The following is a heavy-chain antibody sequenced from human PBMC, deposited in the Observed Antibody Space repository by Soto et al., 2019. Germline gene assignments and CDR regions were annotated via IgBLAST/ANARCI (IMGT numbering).Heavy chain of an antibody. Sequence: SETLSLTCTVSGGSISSGGYYWSWIRQPPGKGLEWIGYIYYSGSTYYNPSLKSRVTISVDTSKNQFSLKLSSVTAADTAVYYCARVLVDIAVGDHFDYWGQGTLVTVSS. CDR2: IYYSGST. CDR3: ARVLVDIAVGDHFDY. V-gene: IGHV4-30-4*01. D-gene: IGHD6-19*01. J-gene: IGHJ4*02. CDR1: GGSISSGGYY.